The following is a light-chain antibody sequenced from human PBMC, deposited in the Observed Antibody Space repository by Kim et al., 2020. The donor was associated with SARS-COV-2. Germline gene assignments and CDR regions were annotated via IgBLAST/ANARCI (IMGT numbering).Light chain of an antibody. V-gene: IGKV1-9*01. J-gene: IGKJ4*01. CDR2: LAS. CDR3: QQSTSYPIT. CDR1: QGISSR. Sequence: AAVGDTVTITCRASQGISSRLAWYQQEPGKAPKHLIYLASTLQSGVPSRFSGSGSATEFTLTVSSLQPEDFATYYCQQSTSYPITFGGGTKVDIK.